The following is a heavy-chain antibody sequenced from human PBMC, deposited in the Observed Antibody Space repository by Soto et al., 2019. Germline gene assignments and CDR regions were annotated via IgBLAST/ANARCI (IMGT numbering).Heavy chain of an antibody. CDR3: AKGRSGWSYYFDY. V-gene: IGHV1-69*02. CDR2: IIPILGIA. Sequence: QVQLVQSGAEVQKPGSSVKVSCKASGGTFSSYTISWVRQAPGQGLEWMGRIIPILGIANYAQKFQGRVTITADKSTSTAYMELSSLRSEDTAVYYCAKGRSGWSYYFDYWGQGTLVTVSS. CDR1: GGTFSSYT. D-gene: IGHD6-19*01. J-gene: IGHJ4*02.